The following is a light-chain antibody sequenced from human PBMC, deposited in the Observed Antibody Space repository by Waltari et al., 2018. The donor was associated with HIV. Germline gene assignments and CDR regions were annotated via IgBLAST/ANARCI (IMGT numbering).Light chain of an antibody. Sequence: QSALTQPPSAPGSPGQSVTISCTGTTIDVGAYTSVSWEHQHPGKSPALLIYEVSKRPSGVPDRFSGSKSGNTASLTGSGLHAEDEADYYGSSSAGSNNLVFGGGTKLTVL. J-gene: IGLJ2*01. CDR3: SSSAGSNNLV. CDR2: EVS. V-gene: IGLV2-8*01. CDR1: TIDVGAYTS.